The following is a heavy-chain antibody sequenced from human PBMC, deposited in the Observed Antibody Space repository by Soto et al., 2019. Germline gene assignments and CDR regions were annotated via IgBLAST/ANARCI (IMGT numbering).Heavy chain of an antibody. CDR1: GGSFSGYY. CDR2: INHSGST. V-gene: IGHV4-34*01. J-gene: IGHJ6*02. CDR3: ARSVRYYYYYYGMDV. Sequence: ASETLSLTCAVYGGSFSGYYWSWIRQPPGKGLEWIGEINHSGSTNYNPSLKSRVTISVDTSKNQFSLKLSSVTAADTAVYYCARSVRYYYYYYGMDVWGQGTTVTVSS.